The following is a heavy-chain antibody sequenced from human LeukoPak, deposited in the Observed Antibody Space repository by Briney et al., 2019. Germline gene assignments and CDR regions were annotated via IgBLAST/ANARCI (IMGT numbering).Heavy chain of an antibody. CDR2: ISSSGSSI. Sequence: GGSLRLSCAASAFTLSSYTMNWVRQAPGKGLEWVSSISSSGSSIYYSDSVKGRFTISRDNVKNSLYLQMNSLRAEDTAVYYCARVSQAGWDVWGKGTTVTVSS. CDR1: AFTLSSYT. J-gene: IGHJ6*04. V-gene: IGHV3-21*01. CDR3: ARVSQAGWDV. D-gene: IGHD6-19*01.